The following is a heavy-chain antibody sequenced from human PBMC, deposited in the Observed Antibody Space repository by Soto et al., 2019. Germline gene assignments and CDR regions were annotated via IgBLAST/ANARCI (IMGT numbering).Heavy chain of an antibody. J-gene: IGHJ4*02. CDR2: INPSGGST. V-gene: IGHV1-46*01. Sequence: QVQLVQSGAEVKKPGASVKVSCKASGYTFTSYYIHWVRQAPGQGLEWMGIINPSGGSTTYAQKFQGRVTMTRDTSTSTVYMELSSLRSEDTAVYYCARRVACISTSCSLDYWGQGTLVTVSS. D-gene: IGHD2-2*01. CDR1: GYTFTSYY. CDR3: ARRVACISTSCSLDY.